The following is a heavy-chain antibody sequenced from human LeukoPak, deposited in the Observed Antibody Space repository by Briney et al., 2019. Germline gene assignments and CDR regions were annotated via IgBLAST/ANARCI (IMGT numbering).Heavy chain of an antibody. CDR1: GGSISSYY. CDR2: IYTSGST. D-gene: IGHD3-22*01. CDR3: ARQTYYYDSSGYYFANYFDY. J-gene: IGHJ4*02. V-gene: IGHV4-4*09. Sequence: KPSETLSLTCTVSGGSISSYYWSWIRQPPGKGLEWIGYIYTSGSTNYNPSLKSRVTISVDTSKNQFSLKLSSVTAADTAVYYCARQTYYYDSSGYYFANYFDYWGQGTLVTVSS.